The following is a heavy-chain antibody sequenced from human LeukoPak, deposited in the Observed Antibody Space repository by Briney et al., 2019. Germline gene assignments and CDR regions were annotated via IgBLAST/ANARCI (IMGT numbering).Heavy chain of an antibody. V-gene: IGHV5-51*01. CDR3: ARGSIVGSTKNYFDY. J-gene: IGHJ4*02. Sequence: GESLKISCKGSGYSFTDYWIGWVRQMPGKGLEWMGIIYPGDSDTRYSPSFQGQVTTSADRSITTAYLQWSSLKASDTAMYFCARGSIVGSTKNYFDYWGQGTLVTVSS. CDR1: GYSFTDYW. D-gene: IGHD1-26*01. CDR2: IYPGDSDT.